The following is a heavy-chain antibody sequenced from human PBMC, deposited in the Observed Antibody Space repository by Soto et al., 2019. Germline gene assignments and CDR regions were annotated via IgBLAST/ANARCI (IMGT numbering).Heavy chain of an antibody. V-gene: IGHV3-23*01. Sequence: GGSLRLSCAASGFTFNNYAVTWVRQAPGKGLEWVSAISSSGGSTYYADSVKGRFAISRDNSKNTLFLQLNSLRPEDTAVYFCAREAVRWLPAFWGQGPLVPVSS. CDR1: GFTFNNYA. J-gene: IGHJ4*02. D-gene: IGHD5-12*01. CDR3: AREAVRWLPAF. CDR2: ISSSGGST.